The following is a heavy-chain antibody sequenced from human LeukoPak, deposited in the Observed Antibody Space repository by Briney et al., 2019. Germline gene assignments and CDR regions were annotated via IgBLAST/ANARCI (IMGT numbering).Heavy chain of an antibody. V-gene: IGHV4-59*01. Sequence: PSETLSLTCTVSGGSISSYFWNWIRQPPGQGLEWIGYMSNTGIAKYNPSLKSRVTISADTSKNQFSLNLNSVTAADTAVYYCAKASVTTAVLFDSWGQGTLVAVSS. CDR3: AKASVTTAVLFDS. D-gene: IGHD4-23*01. CDR1: GGSISSYF. J-gene: IGHJ4*02. CDR2: MSNTGIA.